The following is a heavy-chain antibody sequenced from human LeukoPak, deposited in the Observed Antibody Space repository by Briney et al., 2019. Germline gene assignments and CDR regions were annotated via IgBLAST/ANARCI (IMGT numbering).Heavy chain of an antibody. D-gene: IGHD2-8*01. CDR1: GGSISSYY. CDR3: ARQRYGVCLDY. Sequence: PSETLSLTCTVSGGSISSYYWSWIRQPPGKGLEWIGYIYYSGSTNYNPSLKSRVTISVDTSKNQFSLKLSSVTAADTAVYYCARQRYGVCLDYWGQGTLVTVSS. V-gene: IGHV4-59*01. CDR2: IYYSGST. J-gene: IGHJ4*02.